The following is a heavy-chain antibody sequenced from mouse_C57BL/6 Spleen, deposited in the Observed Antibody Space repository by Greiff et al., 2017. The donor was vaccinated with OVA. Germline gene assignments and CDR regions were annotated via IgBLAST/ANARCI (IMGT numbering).Heavy chain of an antibody. V-gene: IGHV1-69*01. CDR1: GYTFTSYW. D-gene: IGHD1-3*01. CDR3: ARLKGNYGMDY. CDR2: IDPSDSYT. J-gene: IGHJ4*01. Sequence: LQQPGAELVMPGASVKLSCKASGYTFTSYWMHWVKQRPGQGLEWIGEIDPSDSYTNYNQKFKGKSTLTVDKSSSTAYMQLSSLTSEDSAVYYCARLKGNYGMDYWGQGTSVTVSS.